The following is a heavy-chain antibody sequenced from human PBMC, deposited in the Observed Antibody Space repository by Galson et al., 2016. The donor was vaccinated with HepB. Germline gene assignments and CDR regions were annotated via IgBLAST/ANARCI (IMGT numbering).Heavy chain of an antibody. V-gene: IGHV4-39*01. J-gene: IGHJ4*02. D-gene: IGHD5-12*01. CDR1: GGSISRSNW. CDR2: VYFSGTT. Sequence: SETLSLTCAVSGGSISRSNWWSWVRQTPGKGPEWIGTVYFSGTTYYNPSFNTRVTISLDTSENHFSLSLGSVTAADTAVYYCARHYHRRGWHYFDSWGQGTLVTVSS. CDR3: ARHYHRRGWHYFDS.